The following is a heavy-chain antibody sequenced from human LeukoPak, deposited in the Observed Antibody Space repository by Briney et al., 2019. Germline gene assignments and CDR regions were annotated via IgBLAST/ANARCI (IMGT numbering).Heavy chain of an antibody. Sequence: PGGSLRLSCAASGFMLSDRYIDWVRLSPGKGLEWVGRSSNKADSYTTEYAASVKGRFIISRDDSKNSLYLQMNSLKIEDTAVYHCTRGYSGISIYAFDIWGQGTMVTVSS. J-gene: IGHJ3*02. CDR2: SSNKADSYTT. D-gene: IGHD5-12*01. CDR3: TRGYSGISIYAFDI. CDR1: GFMLSDRY. V-gene: IGHV3-72*01.